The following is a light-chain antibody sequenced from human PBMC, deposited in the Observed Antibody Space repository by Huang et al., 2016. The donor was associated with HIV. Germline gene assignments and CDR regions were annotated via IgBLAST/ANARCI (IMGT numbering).Light chain of an antibody. CDR2: SAS. J-gene: IGKJ1*01. CDR1: QSVNFD. Sequence: EILLTQSPATLSVSPGERVTLSCRATQSVNFDLAWYQQRGGQAPRLLSYSASTRATGIPARFSGSGSGTEFTLTISSLQSEDFAIYYCQQYNNWPWTFGQGTEVEIK. CDR3: QQYNNWPWT. V-gene: IGKV3-15*01.